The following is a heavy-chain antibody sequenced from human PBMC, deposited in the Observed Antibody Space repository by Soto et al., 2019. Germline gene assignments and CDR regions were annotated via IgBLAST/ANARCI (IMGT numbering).Heavy chain of an antibody. CDR3: AKASQYSSSWYTVDY. J-gene: IGHJ4*02. CDR1: GFTFSSYA. Sequence: EVQLLESGGGLVPPGGSLRLSCAASGFTFSSYAMSWVRQAPGKGLEWVSAISGSGGSTYYADSVKGRFTISRDNSKNTLYLQMNRLRAEDTAVYYCAKASQYSSSWYTVDYWGQGTLVTVSS. CDR2: ISGSGGST. V-gene: IGHV3-23*01. D-gene: IGHD6-13*01.